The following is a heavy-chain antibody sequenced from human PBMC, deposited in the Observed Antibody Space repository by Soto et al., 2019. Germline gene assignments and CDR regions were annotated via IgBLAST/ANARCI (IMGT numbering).Heavy chain of an antibody. Sequence: SQTLSLTCAISGDSVSTNSATWDWIRQSPSRGLEWLGRTYYRSNWYTDYAVSVKSRITINPDTSKNQFSLQLNSVTPEDTAVYYCARVAGKQQLVELDVWGQGTMVTVSS. V-gene: IGHV6-1*01. CDR1: GDSVSTNSAT. CDR2: TYYRSNWYT. D-gene: IGHD6-13*01. CDR3: ARVAGKQQLVELDV. J-gene: IGHJ6*02.